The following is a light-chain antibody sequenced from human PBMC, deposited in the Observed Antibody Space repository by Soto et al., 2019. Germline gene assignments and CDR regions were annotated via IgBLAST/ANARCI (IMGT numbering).Light chain of an antibody. CDR2: DAS. CDR1: QSVSSY. CDR3: QQRSNWPPGWT. J-gene: IGKJ1*01. Sequence: IVLTQSPATLSLSPGERATLSCRASQSVSSYLAWYQQKPGQAPRLLIYDASNRATGIPARFSGSGSGTDFTLTISSLEPEDFAVYYCQQRSNWPPGWTFGQGTKV. V-gene: IGKV3-11*01.